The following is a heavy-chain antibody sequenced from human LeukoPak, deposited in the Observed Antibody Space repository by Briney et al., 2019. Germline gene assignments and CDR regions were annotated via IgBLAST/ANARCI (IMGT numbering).Heavy chain of an antibody. D-gene: IGHD3-10*01. Sequence: SETLSLTCAVYGGSFSGYYWSWIRQPPGKGLEWIGEINHSGSTNYSPSLKSRVTISVDTSKNQFSLKLSSVTAADTAVYYCARRKALLWFGEKNWFDPWGQGTLVTVSS. V-gene: IGHV4-34*01. CDR2: INHSGST. CDR1: GGSFSGYY. CDR3: ARRKALLWFGEKNWFDP. J-gene: IGHJ5*02.